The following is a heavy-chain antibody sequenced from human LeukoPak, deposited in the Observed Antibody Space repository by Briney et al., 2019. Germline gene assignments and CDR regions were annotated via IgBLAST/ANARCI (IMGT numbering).Heavy chain of an antibody. CDR3: VRSLNPRVAVAGRYYFDY. CDR2: IFSGGDT. V-gene: IGHV3-66*01. J-gene: IGHJ4*02. CDR1: GFTVSNNY. D-gene: IGHD6-19*01. Sequence: GGSLRLSCAASGFTVSNNYMSWVRQAPGKGLEWVSVIFSGGDTYYADSVKDRFTISRDNSKNTLYLQMNSLRAEDTAVYYYVRSLNPRVAVAGRYYFDYWGRGTLVTVSS.